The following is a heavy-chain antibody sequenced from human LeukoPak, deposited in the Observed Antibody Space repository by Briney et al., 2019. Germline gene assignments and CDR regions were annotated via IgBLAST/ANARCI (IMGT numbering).Heavy chain of an antibody. V-gene: IGHV3-23*01. CDR1: GFTFSSYT. Sequence: GGSLRLSCAASGFTFSSYTMSWVRQAPGKGLEWVSAISGSGGSTYYADSVKGRFTISRDNSKNTLYLQMNSLRAEDTAVYYCAKDGSSSGYKIDDAFDIWGQGTMVTVSS. D-gene: IGHD3-22*01. J-gene: IGHJ3*02. CDR2: ISGSGGST. CDR3: AKDGSSSGYKIDDAFDI.